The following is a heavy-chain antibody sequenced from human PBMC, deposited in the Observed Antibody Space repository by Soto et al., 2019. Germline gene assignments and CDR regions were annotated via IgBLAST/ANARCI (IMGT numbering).Heavy chain of an antibody. CDR2: INPDSGGT. D-gene: IGHD2-2*01. CDR3: ARYYCGTNSCHGWFAP. Sequence: QVQLVQSGAEVKKPGASVKVSCKASGYTFNDYYIYWVRQAPEQGLEWMGWINPDSGGTNYAQNFQGRVTMTRDTSISTAYMELTRLTSDDTAVYYCARYYCGTNSCHGWFAPWGQGTLVTVSS. CDR1: GYTFNDYY. J-gene: IGHJ5*02. V-gene: IGHV1-2*02.